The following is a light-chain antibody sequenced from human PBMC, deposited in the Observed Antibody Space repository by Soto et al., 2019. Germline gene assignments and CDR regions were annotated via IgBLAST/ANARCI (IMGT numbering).Light chain of an antibody. Sequence: DIQLTQSPSFLSASVGDRVTIPCRASQGISNSVLWYQQKPGKAPKLLIYAASTLQSGVASRFSGSGSGTEFTLTISSLQPEDFAIYYCQHLDSYPITFGQGTRLEIK. CDR2: AAS. V-gene: IGKV1-9*01. CDR1: QGISNS. J-gene: IGKJ5*01. CDR3: QHLDSYPIT.